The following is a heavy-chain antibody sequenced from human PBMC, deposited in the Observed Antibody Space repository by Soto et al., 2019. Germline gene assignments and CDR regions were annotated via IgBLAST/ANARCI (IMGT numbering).Heavy chain of an antibody. CDR3: ASSPYDSSSWYGWFDP. Sequence: PSETLSLTCAVYGGSFSAYYWSWIRQPPGKGLEWIGEINHSGNTNYTPSLKSRVTISVDTSKNHFSLNLSSVTAADTAVYYCASSPYDSSSWYGWFDPWGQGTLVTVSS. V-gene: IGHV4-34*01. CDR2: INHSGNT. D-gene: IGHD6-13*01. CDR1: GGSFSAYY. J-gene: IGHJ5*02.